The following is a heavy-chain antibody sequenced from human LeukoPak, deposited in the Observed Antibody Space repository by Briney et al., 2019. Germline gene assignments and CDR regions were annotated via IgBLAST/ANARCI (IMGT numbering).Heavy chain of an antibody. CDR2: ISYDGSNK. D-gene: IGHD3-16*02. CDR3: GRYVWGSYHLDY. CDR1: GFTFSSFS. J-gene: IGHJ4*02. V-gene: IGHV3-30*03. Sequence: GGSLRLSCAATGFTFSSFSMHWVRQAPGKGLEWVAVISYDGSNKYYADSVKGRFAISRDNSKNTLYLQMNSLRSDDTAVYYCGRYVWGSYHLDYWGQGTLVTVSS.